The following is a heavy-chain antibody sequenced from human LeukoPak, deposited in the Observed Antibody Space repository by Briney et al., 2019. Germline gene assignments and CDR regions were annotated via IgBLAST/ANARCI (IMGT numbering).Heavy chain of an antibody. D-gene: IGHD4-17*01. CDR3: ARDLWGTTVTTDYFDS. Sequence: GGSLRLSCAASGFTFSSYRMNWVRQAPGKGLEWVSSISSSSSYIYYADSVKGRFTISRDNAKNSLYLQMISLRAEDMAVYYCARDLWGTTVTTDYFDSWGQGTLVTVSS. V-gene: IGHV3-21*01. J-gene: IGHJ4*02. CDR1: GFTFSSYR. CDR2: ISSSSSYI.